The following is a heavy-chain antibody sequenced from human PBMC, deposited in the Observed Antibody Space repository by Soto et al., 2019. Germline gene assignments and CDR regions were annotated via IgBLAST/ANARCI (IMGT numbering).Heavy chain of an antibody. V-gene: IGHV4-4*01. J-gene: IGHJ5*02. D-gene: IGHD2-21*02. CDR3: AREIVTAGGNNYFDP. Sequence: AETLSLTCGVSSGTVASSHWWSWVRQSPGRGLEWIGNVYHTGDTNFNPSLQSRVTFSVDKSNNQFSLRLTSVTAADTAVYFCAREIVTAGGNNYFDPWGPGTLVTVSS. CDR1: SGTVASSHW. CDR2: VYHTGDT.